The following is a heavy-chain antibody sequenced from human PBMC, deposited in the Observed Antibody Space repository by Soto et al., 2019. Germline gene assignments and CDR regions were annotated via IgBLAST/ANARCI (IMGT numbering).Heavy chain of an antibody. D-gene: IGHD2-2*01. CDR2: IYYSGST. V-gene: IGHV4-31*03. J-gene: IGHJ5*02. Sequence: SETLSLTCTVSGGSISSGGYYWSWIRQHPGKGLEWIGYIYYSGSTYYNPSLKSRVTISVDTSKNQFSLKLSSVTAADTAVYYCARVGSTTCLATTYNWFGPWGQGTLVTVSS. CDR3: ARVGSTTCLATTYNWFGP. CDR1: GGSISSGGYY.